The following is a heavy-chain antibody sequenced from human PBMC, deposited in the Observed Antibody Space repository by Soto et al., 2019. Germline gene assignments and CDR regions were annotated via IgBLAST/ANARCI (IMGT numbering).Heavy chain of an antibody. CDR3: ARSPVSTSVLLYYYYGMDV. Sequence: PGGSLRLSCAASGFTFSSYAMSWVRQAPGKGLEWASAISGSGGSTYYADSVKGRFTISRDNSKNTLYLQMNSLRAEDTAVYYCARSPVSTSVLLYYYYGMDVWGQGTTVTVSS. D-gene: IGHD2-2*01. V-gene: IGHV3-23*01. J-gene: IGHJ6*02. CDR2: ISGSGGST. CDR1: GFTFSSYA.